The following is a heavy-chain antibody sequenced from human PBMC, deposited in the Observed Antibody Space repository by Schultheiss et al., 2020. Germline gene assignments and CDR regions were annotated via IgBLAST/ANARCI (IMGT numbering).Heavy chain of an antibody. Sequence: SETLSLTCAVSGGSISRDSDSWSWIRQPPGKGLEWIGYIYYSGSTYYNPSLESRVSISLDTWQNQFSLKLTSVTAADTAVYYCSSRTSRPQSFFMDVWDKGTPVNVSS. V-gene: IGHV4-30-4*07. CDR3: SSRTSRPQSFFMDV. D-gene: IGHD1-14*01. CDR2: IYYSGST. CDR1: GGSISRDSDS. J-gene: IGHJ6*03.